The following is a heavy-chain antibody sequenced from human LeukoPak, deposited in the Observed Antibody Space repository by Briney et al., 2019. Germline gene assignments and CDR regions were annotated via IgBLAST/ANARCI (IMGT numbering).Heavy chain of an antibody. Sequence: SVKVSCKASGGTFSSYAISWVRQAPGQGLEWMGGIIPIFGTANYAQKFQGRVTITADKSTSTAYMELSSLRAEDTAVYYCARDAENRQLFVGYGDGFDYWGQGTLVTVSS. D-gene: IGHD4-17*01. CDR3: ARDAENRQLFVGYGDGFDY. V-gene: IGHV1-69*06. CDR1: GGTFSSYA. J-gene: IGHJ4*01. CDR2: IIPIFGTA.